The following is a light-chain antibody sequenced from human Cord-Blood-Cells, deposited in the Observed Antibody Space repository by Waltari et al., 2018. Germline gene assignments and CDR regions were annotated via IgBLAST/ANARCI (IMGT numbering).Light chain of an antibody. J-gene: IGLJ2*01. CDR1: SSDVGGYNY. V-gene: IGLV2-14*01. Sequence: QSALTQPASVSGSHGQSITISCTGTSSDVGGYNYVSWYQQHPGKAPKLMIYDVSNRPSGVSNRFSGSKSGHTASLTISGLQAEDEADYYCSSYTSSSTLVFGGGTKLTVL. CDR3: SSYTSSSTLV. CDR2: DVS.